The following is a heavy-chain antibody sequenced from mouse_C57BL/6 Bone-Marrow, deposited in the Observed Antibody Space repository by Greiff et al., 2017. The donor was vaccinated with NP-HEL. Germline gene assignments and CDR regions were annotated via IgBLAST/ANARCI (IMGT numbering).Heavy chain of an antibody. J-gene: IGHJ4*01. D-gene: IGHD1-1*01. CDR1: GYSITSGYY. Sequence: EVKLMESGPGLVKPSQSLSLTCSVTGYSITSGYYWNWIRQFPGNKLEWMGYISYDGSNNYNPSLKNRISITRDTSKNQFFLKLNSVTTEDTATYYCARVLPYYGSSSYYAMDYWGQGTSVTVSS. CDR2: ISYDGSN. CDR3: ARVLPYYGSSSYYAMDY. V-gene: IGHV3-6*01.